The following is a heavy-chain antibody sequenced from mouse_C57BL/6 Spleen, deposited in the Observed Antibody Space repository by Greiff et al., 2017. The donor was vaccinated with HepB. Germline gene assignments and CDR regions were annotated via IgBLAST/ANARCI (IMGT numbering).Heavy chain of an antibody. CDR2: ISSGGDYI. CDR1: GFTFSSYA. V-gene: IGHV5-9-1*02. D-gene: IGHD2-5*01. Sequence: EVMLVESGEGLVKPGGSLKLSCAASGFTFSSYAMSWVRQTPEKRLEWVAYISSGGDYIYYADTVKGRFTISRDNARNTLYLQMSSLKSEDTAMYYCTRETYYSNSNWFAYWGQGTLVTVSA. J-gene: IGHJ3*01. CDR3: TRETYYSNSNWFAY.